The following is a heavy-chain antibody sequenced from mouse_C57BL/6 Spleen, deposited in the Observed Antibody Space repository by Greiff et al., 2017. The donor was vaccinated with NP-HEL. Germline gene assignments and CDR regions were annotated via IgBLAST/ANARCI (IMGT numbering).Heavy chain of an antibody. V-gene: IGHV14-1*01. CDR1: GFNIKDYY. J-gene: IGHJ2*01. CDR3: RDYDYDRNFDY. CDR2: IDPEDGDT. Sequence: VHVKQSGAELVRPGASVKLSCTASGFNIKDYYMHWVKQRPEQGLEWIGRIDPEDGDTEYAPKFQGKATMTADTSSNTAYLQLSSLTSEDTAVYYCRDYDYDRNFDYWGQGTTLTVSS. D-gene: IGHD2-4*01.